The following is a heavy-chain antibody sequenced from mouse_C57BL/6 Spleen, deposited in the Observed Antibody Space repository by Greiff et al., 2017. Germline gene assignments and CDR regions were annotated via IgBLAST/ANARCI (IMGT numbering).Heavy chain of an antibody. CDR1: GYTFTSYG. J-gene: IGHJ4*01. Sequence: QVQLQQSGAELARPGASVKLSCKASGYTFTSYGISWVKQRTGQGLEWIGEIYPRSGNTYYTEKFKGKATLTADKSSSTAYMELRSLTSEDSAVYFWARWGDYWGQGTSVTVSS. CDR2: IYPRSGNT. CDR3: ARWGDY. V-gene: IGHV1-81*01.